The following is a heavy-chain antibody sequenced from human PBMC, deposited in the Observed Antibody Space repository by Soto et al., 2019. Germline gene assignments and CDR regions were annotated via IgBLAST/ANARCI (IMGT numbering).Heavy chain of an antibody. CDR2: INPNSGGT. V-gene: IGHV1-2*02. D-gene: IGHD6-13*01. CDR3: ARDPYSSSWYSPPYFDY. CDR1: VYTFTGYY. J-gene: IGHJ4*02. Sequence: SLKVSCKASVYTFTGYYMHWVRQAPGQGLEWMGWINPNSGGTNYAQKFQGRVTMTRDTSIRTAYMELSRLRSDDTAVYYCARDPYSSSWYSPPYFDYWGQGTLVTVSS.